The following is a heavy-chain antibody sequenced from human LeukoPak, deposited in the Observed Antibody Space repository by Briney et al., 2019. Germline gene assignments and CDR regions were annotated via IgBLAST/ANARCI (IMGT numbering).Heavy chain of an antibody. J-gene: IGHJ4*02. Sequence: GGSLRLSCAASGFTFSSYSMNWVRQAPGKGLEWVSSISSSSGYIYYADSVKGRFTISRDNAKNSLYLQMNSLRAEDTAVYYCAMILGGYAPGDYWGQGTLVTVSS. CDR1: GFTFSSYS. CDR3: AMILGGYAPGDY. CDR2: ISSSSGYI. V-gene: IGHV3-21*01. D-gene: IGHD5-12*01.